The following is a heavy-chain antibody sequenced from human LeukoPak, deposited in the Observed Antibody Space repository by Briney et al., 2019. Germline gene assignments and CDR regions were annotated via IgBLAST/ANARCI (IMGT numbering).Heavy chain of an antibody. J-gene: IGHJ4*02. CDR1: GGSISSGGYY. CDR3: AREGPGDSFDY. Sequence: SETLSLTCTVSGGSISSGGYYWSWIRQHPGKGLEWIGYIYYSGSTYYNPSLKSRVTISVDTSKNQFSLKLSSVTAADAAVYYCAREGPGDSFDYWGQGTLVTVSS. CDR2: IYYSGST. V-gene: IGHV4-31*03. D-gene: IGHD4-17*01.